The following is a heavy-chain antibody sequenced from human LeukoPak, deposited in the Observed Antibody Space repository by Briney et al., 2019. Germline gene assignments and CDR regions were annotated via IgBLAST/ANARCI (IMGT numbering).Heavy chain of an antibody. CDR1: GFTFSSYA. D-gene: IGHD1-26*01. V-gene: IGHV3-30*04. CDR2: ISYDGSNK. J-gene: IGHJ4*02. Sequence: GGSLRLSCAASGFTFSSYAMHWVRQAPGKGLEWVAVISYDGSNKYYADSVKGRFTISRDHSKNTLYLQMNSLRAGDTAVYYCARDRSRELLSFFDYWGQGTLVTVSS. CDR3: ARDRSRELLSFFDY.